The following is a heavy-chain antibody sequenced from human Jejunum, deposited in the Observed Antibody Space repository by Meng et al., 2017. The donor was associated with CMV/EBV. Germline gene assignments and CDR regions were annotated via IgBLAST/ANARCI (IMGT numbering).Heavy chain of an antibody. V-gene: IGHV1-69*05. CDR3: LLTPRRVGHGRDV. D-gene: IGHD2-15*01. CDR1: GGSFLTYV. CDR2: IVPMYNIL. Sequence: SGGSFLTYVINWVRHTPGQGLEWMGGIVPMYNILTGAQKFQGRLTITTDGPRGTVYMELSSLRSDDTAVYYCLLTPRRVGHGRDVWGQGTTVTVSS. J-gene: IGHJ6*02.